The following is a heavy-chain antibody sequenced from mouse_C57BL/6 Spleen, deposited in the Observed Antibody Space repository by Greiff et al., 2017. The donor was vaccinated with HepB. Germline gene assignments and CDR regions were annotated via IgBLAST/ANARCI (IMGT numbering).Heavy chain of an antibody. CDR2: ISYDGSN. V-gene: IGHV3-6*01. D-gene: IGHD4-1*01. J-gene: IGHJ2*01. CDR3: ARGTNWDYFDY. Sequence: ESGPGLVKPSQSLSLTCSVTGYSITSGYYWNWIRQFPGNKLEWMGYISYDGSNNYNPSLKNRISITRDTSKNQFFLKLNSVTTEDTATYYCARGTNWDYFDYWGQGTTLTVSS. CDR1: GYSITSGYY.